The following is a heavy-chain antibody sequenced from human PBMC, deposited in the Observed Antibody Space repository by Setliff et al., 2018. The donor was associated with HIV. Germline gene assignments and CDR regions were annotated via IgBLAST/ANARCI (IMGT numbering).Heavy chain of an antibody. V-gene: IGHV4-34*01. CDR3: ARLTTTYYYDSSAYYHPV. D-gene: IGHD3-22*01. Sequence: PSETLSLTCAVYGGSLSGYYWSWIRQPPGKGLEWIGKINHSGSTNYNPSLKSRVTISVDTSKNQFSLKLSSVTAADTAVSYCARLTTTYYYDSSAYYHPVWGQGTLVTVSS. J-gene: IGHJ4*02. CDR2: INHSGST. CDR1: GGSLSGYY.